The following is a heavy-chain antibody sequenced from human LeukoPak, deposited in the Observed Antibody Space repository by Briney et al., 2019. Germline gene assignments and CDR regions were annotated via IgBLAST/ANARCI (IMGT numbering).Heavy chain of an antibody. Sequence: GGSLRLSCAASGFTFDDYAMHWVRQAPGKGLEWVSGISWNSGSIGYADSVKGRFAISRDNAKNSLYLQMNSLRAEDTAVYYCARPRWLQFGPHDCWGQGTLVTVSS. CDR1: GFTFDDYA. CDR3: ARPRWLQFGPHDC. J-gene: IGHJ4*02. V-gene: IGHV3-9*01. CDR2: ISWNSGSI. D-gene: IGHD5-24*01.